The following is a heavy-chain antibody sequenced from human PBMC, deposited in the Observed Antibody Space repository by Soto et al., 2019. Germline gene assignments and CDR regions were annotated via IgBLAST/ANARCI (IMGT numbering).Heavy chain of an antibody. V-gene: IGHV3-53*04. CDR3: AKDSNPAIVVVVAANYYFDY. J-gene: IGHJ4*02. CDR2: IYTGGTT. Sequence: EDSLRRSYLTSGFTFSSCSLGRLRQAPGKGLEWVSVIYTGGTTYYADSVKGRFTISRQNSMNTLDLQMNSLRAEDTAVYYCAKDSNPAIVVVVAANYYFDYWGQGP. CDR1: GFTFSSCS. D-gene: IGHD2-15*01.